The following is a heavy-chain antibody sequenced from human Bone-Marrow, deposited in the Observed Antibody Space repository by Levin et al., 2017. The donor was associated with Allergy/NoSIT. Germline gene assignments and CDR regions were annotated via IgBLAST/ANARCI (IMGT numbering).Heavy chain of an antibody. J-gene: IGHJ5*02. V-gene: IGHV4-31*03. CDR3: ARDNNWFDA. CDR1: GGSISSGGYY. CDR2: IYSSGTT. Sequence: SETLSLTCTVSGGSISSGGYYWSWIRQHPGKGLEWIGYIYSSGTTNYNPSLRSRVTISPGTSENQFSLKVTSVTAADTGYYYCARDNNWFDAWGQGTLVTVSS.